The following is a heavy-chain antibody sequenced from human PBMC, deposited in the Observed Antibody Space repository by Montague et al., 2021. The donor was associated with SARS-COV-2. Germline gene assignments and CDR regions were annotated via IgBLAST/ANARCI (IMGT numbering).Heavy chain of an antibody. D-gene: IGHD3-22*01. CDR3: ARLPDTSGRAWFDP. CDR2: ISLLGST. Sequence: SETLSLTCAVSASSINSFYLGLVRQPTGKGLGSIAYISLLGSTIYNRSLMTRVTISVDTSKNQFSLKLSSVTAADTAVFYCARLPDTSGRAWFDPWGQGTLATV. CDR1: ASSINSFY. J-gene: IGHJ5*02. V-gene: IGHV4-59*08.